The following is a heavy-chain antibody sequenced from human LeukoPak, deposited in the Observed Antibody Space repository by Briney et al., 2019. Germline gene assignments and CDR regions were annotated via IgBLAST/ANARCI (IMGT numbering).Heavy chain of an antibody. CDR1: GFTFSSYG. V-gene: IGHV3-33*06. D-gene: IGHD2-2*01. Sequence: GGSLRLSCAASGFTFSSYGMHWVRQAPGKGLEWVAVIWYDGSNKYYADSVKGRFTISRDNSKNTLYLQMNSLRAEDTAVYYCAKEDIVVVPGDYWGQGTLVTVSS. J-gene: IGHJ4*02. CDR3: AKEDIVVVPGDY. CDR2: IWYDGSNK.